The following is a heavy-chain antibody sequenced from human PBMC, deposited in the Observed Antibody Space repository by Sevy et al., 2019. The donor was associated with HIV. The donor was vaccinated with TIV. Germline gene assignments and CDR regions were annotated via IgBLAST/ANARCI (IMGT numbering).Heavy chain of an antibody. Sequence: GGSLRLSCAASGFSFTNAWMRWVRQAPGEGLEWVGRIKSNHEGGTADYAAPVRGRFTISRDDSKNTLFLQLSSLKIEATAVYYCTTDAGMTPWYALQHWGRGTLVTVSS. J-gene: IGHJ1*01. D-gene: IGHD1-20*01. CDR2: IKSNHEGGTA. CDR1: GFSFTNAW. CDR3: TTDAGMTPWYALQH. V-gene: IGHV3-15*01.